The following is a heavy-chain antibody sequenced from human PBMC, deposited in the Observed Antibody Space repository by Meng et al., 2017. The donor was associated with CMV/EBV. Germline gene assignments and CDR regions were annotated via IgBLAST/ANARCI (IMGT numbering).Heavy chain of an antibody. CDR2: INHSGST. J-gene: IGHJ4*02. Sequence: VQLTQWGAGLLKPSETLSLTCAVYGVSFSGYYWSWIRQPPGKGLEWIGEINHSGSTNYNPSLKSRVTISVDTSKNQFSLKLSSVTAADTAVYYCARGRGSWYFVDYWGQGTLVTVSS. CDR1: GVSFSGYY. D-gene: IGHD6-13*01. CDR3: ARGRGSWYFVDY. V-gene: IGHV4-34*01.